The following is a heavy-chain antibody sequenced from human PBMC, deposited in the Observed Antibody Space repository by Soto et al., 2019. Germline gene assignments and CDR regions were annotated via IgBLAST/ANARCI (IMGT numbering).Heavy chain of an antibody. CDR1: GFTFSSYA. Sequence: EVKLLDSGGGLVQTGGSLRLSCAASGFTFSSYAMGWVRQAPGKGLDWVSVISGSGGITYSADSVKGRVTISRDNSKNILYLQMNSLRAEDTAVYYCAKGIPDTGGYYYYGMDVWGQGTAVTVSS. CDR3: AKGIPDTGGYYYYGMDV. V-gene: IGHV3-23*01. J-gene: IGHJ6*02. D-gene: IGHD5-18*01. CDR2: ISGSGGIT.